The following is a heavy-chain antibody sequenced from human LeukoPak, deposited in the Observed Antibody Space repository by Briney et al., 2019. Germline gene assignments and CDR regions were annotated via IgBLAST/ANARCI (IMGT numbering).Heavy chain of an antibody. D-gene: IGHD6-13*01. CDR1: GFTFSTYA. J-gene: IGHJ4*02. CDR3: ARDGCSIAAAQWIFDY. CDR2: ISGSDGRT. V-gene: IGHV3-23*01. Sequence: GGSLRLSRAASGFTFSTYAMSWVRQAPGKGLEWVSTISGSDGRTYYADSVKGRFTISRDNSKNTLYLQMNSLRAEDTAVYYCARDGCSIAAAQWIFDYWGQGTLVTVSS.